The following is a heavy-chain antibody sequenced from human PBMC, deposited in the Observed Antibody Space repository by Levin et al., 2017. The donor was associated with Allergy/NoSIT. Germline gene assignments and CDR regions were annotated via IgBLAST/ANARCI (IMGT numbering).Heavy chain of an antibody. D-gene: IGHD3-22*01. CDR2: IKNKADGGTS. V-gene: IGHV3-15*01. J-gene: IGHJ4*02. CDR1: GFIFSDAY. CDR3: TTDPDRSGHYG. Sequence: GESLKISCAASGFIFSDAYMTWVRQAPGKGLEWVGRIKNKADGGTSDYAAPVKGRFSISRDDSENTLYVQMNSLKTEDTAVYYCTTDPDRSGHYGWGQGTLVTVSS.